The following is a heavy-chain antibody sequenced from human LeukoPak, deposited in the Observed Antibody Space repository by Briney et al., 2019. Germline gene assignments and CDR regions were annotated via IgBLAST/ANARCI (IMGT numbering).Heavy chain of an antibody. V-gene: IGHV3-33*01. CDR1: GFTFSSYG. CDR3: ARVNGDFKNWFDP. CDR2: VWYDGSNK. Sequence: PGGSLRLSCAASGFTFSSYGMHWVRQAPGKGLEWVAVVWYDGSNKYYADSVKGRFTISRDNFKNTLYLQMDSLRADDTAVYYCARVNGDFKNWFDPWGQGTLVTVSS. D-gene: IGHD4-17*01. J-gene: IGHJ5*02.